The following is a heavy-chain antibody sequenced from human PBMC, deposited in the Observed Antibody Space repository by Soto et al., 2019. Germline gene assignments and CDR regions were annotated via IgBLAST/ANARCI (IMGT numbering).Heavy chain of an antibody. J-gene: IGHJ6*03. CDR1: GGSISSSSYY. CDR3: ARRVRKFNFMDV. Sequence: PSETLSLTCTVSGGSISSSSYYWGWIRRPPGKGLEWIGSIYYGGSTYYNPSLKSRVTISVDTSKNQFSLKLSSVTAADTAVYYCARRVRKFNFMDVWGKGTTVTVSS. V-gene: IGHV4-39*01. CDR2: IYYGGST.